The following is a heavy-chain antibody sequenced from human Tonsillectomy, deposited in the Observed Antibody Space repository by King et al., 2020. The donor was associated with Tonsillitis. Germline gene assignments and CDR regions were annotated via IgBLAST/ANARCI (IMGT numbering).Heavy chain of an antibody. CDR2: IFHRRNT. CDR3: ARVGVRSLIIDDAFDM. D-gene: IGHD1-26*01. V-gene: IGHV4-38-2*01. CDR1: NYSISSGHY. Sequence: QLQESGPGLVKPSENLSLTCVVSNYSISSGHYWGWIRQPPGKGLEWIGSIFHRRNTYYNPSLKSRITISVDTSNNKFSLRVNSVTAADTAVYYCARVGVRSLIIDDAFDMWGQGTMVTVSS. J-gene: IGHJ3*02.